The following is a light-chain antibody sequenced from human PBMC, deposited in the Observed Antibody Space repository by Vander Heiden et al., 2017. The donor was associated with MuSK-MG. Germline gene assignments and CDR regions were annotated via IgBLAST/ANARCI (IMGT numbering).Light chain of an antibody. CDR2: DAS. CDR1: QDSSNY. V-gene: IGKV1-33*01. CDR3: QPYENLRLT. Sequence: DIQMTQSTSSLYASVGDRVTITCQSSQDSSNYLNLYKQQPGKAPKLLLYDASNLETGVPSRFSGSGSGTDFTFTISSLNPADIATSYCQPYENLRLTFGGGTKVXIK. J-gene: IGKJ4*01.